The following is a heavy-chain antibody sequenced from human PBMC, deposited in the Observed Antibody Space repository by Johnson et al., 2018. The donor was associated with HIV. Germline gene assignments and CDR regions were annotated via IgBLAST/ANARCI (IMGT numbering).Heavy chain of an antibody. CDR3: ARDLLIAYCGGDCWDAFDI. Sequence: QVQLVESGGGVVQPGRSLRLSCAASGFTFSSYAMHWVRQAPGKGLAWVAVVSYDGSNKYYADSVKGRFTISRDNSKNTLYLQMNSLRAEDTAVYYCARDLLIAYCGGDCWDAFDIWGQGTMVTVSS. CDR2: VSYDGSNK. V-gene: IGHV3-30-3*01. CDR1: GFTFSSYA. D-gene: IGHD2-21*02. J-gene: IGHJ3*02.